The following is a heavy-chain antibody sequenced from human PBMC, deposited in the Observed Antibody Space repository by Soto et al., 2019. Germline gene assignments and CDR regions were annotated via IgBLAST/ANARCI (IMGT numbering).Heavy chain of an antibody. J-gene: IGHJ6*03. Sequence: SETLSLTCAVSSGSISSSNWWSWVRQPPGKGLEWIGEIYHSGSTNYNPSLKSRVTISVDKSKNQFSLKLSSVTAADTAVYYCARDPRGGYCTNGVCYRDYYYMDVWGKGTTVTVSS. CDR3: ARDPRGGYCTNGVCYRDYYYMDV. CDR1: SGSISSSNW. D-gene: IGHD2-8*01. CDR2: IYHSGST. V-gene: IGHV4-4*02.